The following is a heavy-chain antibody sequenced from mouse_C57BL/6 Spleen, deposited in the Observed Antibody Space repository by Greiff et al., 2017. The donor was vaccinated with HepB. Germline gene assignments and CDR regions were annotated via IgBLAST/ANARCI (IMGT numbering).Heavy chain of an antibody. D-gene: IGHD2-4*01. V-gene: IGHV5-6*01. CDR3: ARQFYDYAWFAY. Sequence: EVHLVESGGDLVKPGGSLKLSCAASGFTFSSYGMSWVRQTPDKRLEWVATISSGGSYTYYPDSVKGRFTISRDNAKNTLYLQMSSLKSEDTAMYYCARQFYDYAWFAYWGQGTLVTVSA. J-gene: IGHJ3*01. CDR1: GFTFSSYG. CDR2: ISSGGSYT.